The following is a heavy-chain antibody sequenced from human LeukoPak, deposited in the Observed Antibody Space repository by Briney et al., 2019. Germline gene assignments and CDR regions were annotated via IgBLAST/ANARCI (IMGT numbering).Heavy chain of an antibody. D-gene: IGHD5-18*01. Sequence: PSETLSLTCTVSGGSISSYYSNWIRQPAGKGLQWIGRIYTSGSTNYNPSLKSRVTMSVDTSKNQFSLKLSSVTAADTAVYYCARVGGAYNYGYFDSWGQGTLVTVSS. CDR3: ARVGGAYNYGYFDS. CDR2: IYTSGST. J-gene: IGHJ4*02. V-gene: IGHV4-4*07. CDR1: GGSISSYY.